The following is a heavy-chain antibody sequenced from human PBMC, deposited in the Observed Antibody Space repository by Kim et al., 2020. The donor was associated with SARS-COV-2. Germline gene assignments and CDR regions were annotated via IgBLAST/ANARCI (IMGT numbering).Heavy chain of an antibody. CDR3: AADRVGDIYYAKDV. D-gene: IGHD2-15*01. CDR2: IVAGSDNT. V-gene: IGHV1-58*01. J-gene: IGHJ6*02. Sequence: TSVKVSCKASGFTFGRSAVQWVRQARGQRLEWIGWIVAGSDNTLSAPKFRERVTFTRDMSSSTVYMELSSLRSEDTAVYYCAADRVGDIYYAKDVWGQGT. CDR1: GFTFGRSA.